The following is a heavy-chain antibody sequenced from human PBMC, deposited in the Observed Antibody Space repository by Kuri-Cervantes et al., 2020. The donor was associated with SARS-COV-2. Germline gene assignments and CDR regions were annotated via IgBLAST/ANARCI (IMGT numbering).Heavy chain of an antibody. J-gene: IGHJ4*02. Sequence: SVKVSCKASGGTFSSYAISWVRQAPGQGLEWMGRIIPILGIANYAQKFQGRVTITADKSTSTAYMELSSLRSEDTAVYYCAREGQTYYYGSGSYRIFNYWGQGTPVPVSS. V-gene: IGHV1-69*04. CDR3: AREGQTYYYGSGSYRIFNY. D-gene: IGHD3-10*01. CDR2: IIPILGIA. CDR1: GGTFSSYA.